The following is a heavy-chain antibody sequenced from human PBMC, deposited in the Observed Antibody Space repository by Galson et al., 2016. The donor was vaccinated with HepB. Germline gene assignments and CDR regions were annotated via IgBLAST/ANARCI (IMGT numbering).Heavy chain of an antibody. CDR2: IYHTGST. CDR3: ARPAQRISQFLY. CDR1: GGSISGSGYF. J-gene: IGHJ1*01. V-gene: IGHV4-39*01. D-gene: IGHD5-24*01. Sequence: SETLSLTCSVTGGSISGSGYFWGWLRQPPGREPEWIASIYHTGSTYYHPSLKSRVLISVDTSRNQFSLELSSVTAADTAVYFCARPAQRISQFLYWGQGLLVTISS.